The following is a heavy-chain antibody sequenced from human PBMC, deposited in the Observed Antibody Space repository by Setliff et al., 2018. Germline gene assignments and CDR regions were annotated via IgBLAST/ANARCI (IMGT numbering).Heavy chain of an antibody. J-gene: IGHJ4*02. CDR3: ARINMVRGVPPHLDY. Sequence: SGPTLVNPTQTLTLTCAFSGFSLTASGMCVTWIRQPPGKTLEWLARIDWDDAKYYRTSLKARLTISKDTSKNQVVLTMTNMDPVDTATYYCARINMVRGVPPHLDYWGQGTLVTVSS. V-gene: IGHV2-70*11. D-gene: IGHD3-10*01. CDR2: IDWDDAK. CDR1: GFSLTASGMC.